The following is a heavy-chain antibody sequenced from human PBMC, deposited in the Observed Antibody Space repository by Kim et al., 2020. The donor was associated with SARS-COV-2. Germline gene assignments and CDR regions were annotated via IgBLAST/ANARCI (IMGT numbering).Heavy chain of an antibody. J-gene: IGHJ4*02. V-gene: IGHV5-51*01. Sequence: DSETEYSPSCQGQVTLSVDNAINTAYLQWSSLKASDTAMYYCARQKEADYWGQGTLLTVSS. CDR3: ARQKEADY. CDR2: DSET.